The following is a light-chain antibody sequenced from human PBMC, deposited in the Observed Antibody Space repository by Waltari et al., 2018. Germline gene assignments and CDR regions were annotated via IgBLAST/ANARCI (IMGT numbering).Light chain of an antibody. CDR3: ATWDSSLSGGV. CDR2: ANN. V-gene: IGLV1-51*01. CDR1: SPNIGNNN. Sequence: HSVLTQPPSVSAPPGQDVTIFRSGSSPNIGNNNVSWYQQVPGTAPKLLIFANNERPSGIPDRFSGSKSGTSATLDITGLQTGDEAHYYCATWDSSLSGGVFGGGTKVTVL. J-gene: IGLJ2*01.